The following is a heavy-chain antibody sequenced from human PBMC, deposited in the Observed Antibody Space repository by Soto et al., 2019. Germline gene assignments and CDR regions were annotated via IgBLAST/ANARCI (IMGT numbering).Heavy chain of an antibody. J-gene: IGHJ3*02. Sequence: GGSLRLSCAASGFTFSSYSMNWVRQAPGKGLEWVSSISSSSSYIYYADSVKGRFTISRDNAKNSLYLQMNSLRAEDTAVYYCARYSGSGRLDAFYIWGQGTMVTVSS. D-gene: IGHD3-10*01. CDR2: ISSSSSYI. V-gene: IGHV3-21*01. CDR3: ARYSGSGRLDAFYI. CDR1: GFTFSSYS.